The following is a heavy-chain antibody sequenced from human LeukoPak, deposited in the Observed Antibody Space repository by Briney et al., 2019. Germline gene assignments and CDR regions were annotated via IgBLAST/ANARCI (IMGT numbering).Heavy chain of an antibody. CDR3: ARATYGYYGSGTQLEGVDY. J-gene: IGHJ4*02. D-gene: IGHD3-10*01. V-gene: IGHV1-8*03. CDR1: GYTFTTYD. CDR2: LNPNNGNT. Sequence: ASVKVSCKASGYTFTTYDINWVRQATGQGLEWMGWLNPNNGNTGYAQKFQGRVTITRNTSINTAYMELSSLRSDDTAVYYCARATYGYYGSGTQLEGVDYWGQGTLVTVSS.